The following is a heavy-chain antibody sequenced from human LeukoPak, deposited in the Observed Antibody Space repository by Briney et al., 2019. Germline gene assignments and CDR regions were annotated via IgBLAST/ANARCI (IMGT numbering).Heavy chain of an antibody. J-gene: IGHJ4*02. CDR2: IRYDGSNK. Sequence: GGSLRLSCAASGFTFSSYGMHWVRQAPGKGLEWVAFIRYDGSNKYYADSVKGRFTISRDNSKNTLYLQMNSLRAEDTAVYYCAKDPLQFLEWSNFDYWGQGTLVTVSS. D-gene: IGHD3-3*01. V-gene: IGHV3-30*02. CDR3: AKDPLQFLEWSNFDY. CDR1: GFTFSSYG.